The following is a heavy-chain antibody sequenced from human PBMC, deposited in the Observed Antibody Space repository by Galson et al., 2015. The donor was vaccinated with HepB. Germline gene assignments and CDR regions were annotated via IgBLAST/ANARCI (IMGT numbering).Heavy chain of an antibody. CDR1: GFTFSSYA. CDR2: ISYDGSNK. D-gene: IGHD6-19*01. CDR3: ARGDIGYSSGWYTEDY. Sequence: SLRLSCAASGFTFSSYAMHWVRQAPGKGLEWVAVISYDGSNKYYADSVKGRFTISRDNSKNTLYLQMNSLRAEDTAVYYCARGDIGYSSGWYTEDYWGQGTLVTVSS. V-gene: IGHV3-30-3*01. J-gene: IGHJ4*02.